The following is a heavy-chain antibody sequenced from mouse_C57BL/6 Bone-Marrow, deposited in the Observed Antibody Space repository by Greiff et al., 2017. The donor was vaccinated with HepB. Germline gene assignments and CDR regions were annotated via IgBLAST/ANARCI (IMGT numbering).Heavy chain of an antibody. J-gene: IGHJ3*01. D-gene: IGHD2-4*01. V-gene: IGHV2-2*01. CDR1: GFSLTSYG. CDR2: IWSGGST. CDR3: ARDIYYDYVPFAY. Sequence: QVQLKQSGPGLVQPSQSLSITCTVSGFSLTSYGVHWVRQSPGKGLEWLGVIWSGGSTDYNAAFISRLSISKDNSKSQVFFKMNSRQADDTAIYYCARDIYYDYVPFAYWGQGTLVTVSA.